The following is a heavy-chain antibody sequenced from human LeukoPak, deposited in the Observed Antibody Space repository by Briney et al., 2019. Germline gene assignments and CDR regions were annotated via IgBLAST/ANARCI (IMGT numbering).Heavy chain of an antibody. Sequence: KASQTLSLTCTVSGGSISSGGHYWNWIRQPPGKGLELIGYIFHSGSSYYNPSLKSRVTISVDRSKNQFSLNLSSVTGADTAVYYCARGQQLADYWGQGTLVTVSS. D-gene: IGHD6-13*01. CDR1: GGSISSGGHY. J-gene: IGHJ4*02. CDR3: ARGQQLADY. V-gene: IGHV4-30-2*01. CDR2: IFHSGSS.